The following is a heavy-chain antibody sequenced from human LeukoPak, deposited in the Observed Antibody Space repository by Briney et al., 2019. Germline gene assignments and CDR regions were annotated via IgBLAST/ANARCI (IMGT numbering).Heavy chain of an antibody. CDR1: GYSFTSYW. V-gene: IGHV5-51*07. D-gene: IGHD1-1*01. Sequence: GESLKISCKGSGYSFTSYWIGWVHQMPGKGLEWMGIIYPGDSDTRYSPSFQGQVTISADKSISTAYLQWSSLKASDTAMYYCARRGLAGRYNWNDPLDYWGQGTLVTVSS. CDR3: ARRGLAGRYNWNDPLDY. CDR2: IYPGDSDT. J-gene: IGHJ4*02.